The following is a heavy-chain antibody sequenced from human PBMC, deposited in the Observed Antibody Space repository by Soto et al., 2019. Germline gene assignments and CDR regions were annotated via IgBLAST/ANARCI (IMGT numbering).Heavy chain of an antibody. CDR1: GGSISSSSYY. J-gene: IGHJ2*01. V-gene: IGHV4-39*01. D-gene: IGHD3-22*01. CDR3: ASLARPYYYDSSGYRWYFDL. CDR2: IYYSGST. Sequence: SETLSLTCTVSGGSISSSSYYWGWIRQPPGKGLEWIGSIYYSGSTYYNPSLKSRVTISVDTSKNQFSLKLSSVTAADTAVYYCASLARPYYYDSSGYRWYFDLWGRGTLVTVSS.